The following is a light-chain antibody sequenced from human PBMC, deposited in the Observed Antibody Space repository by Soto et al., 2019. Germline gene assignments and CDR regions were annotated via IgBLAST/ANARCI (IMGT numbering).Light chain of an antibody. CDR1: QSVIGD. CDR3: QQSGNWPPELT. V-gene: IGKV3-15*01. Sequence: EIVMTQSPVTLSVSPGESATLSCRASQSVIGDLAWYQQRPGQAPRLLIYGTSTRATGIPARFSGSGSGTDFPLTISGLQSEDFAVYYCQQSGNWPPELTFGGGTKVESK. CDR2: GTS. J-gene: IGKJ4*01.